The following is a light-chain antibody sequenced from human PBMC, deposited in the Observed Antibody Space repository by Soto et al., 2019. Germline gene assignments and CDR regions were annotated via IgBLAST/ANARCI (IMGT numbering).Light chain of an antibody. V-gene: IGKV1-5*01. J-gene: IGKJ5*01. CDR3: QQLNHYPLT. CDR1: QTISNW. CDR2: GVS. Sequence: IQMTQPPSTLSASVGDRVTITCRASQTISNWLAWYQQKPGKANKLLIYGVSTLQNGVPSRFSGAGSGTEFTLTITSLQPEESATYYCQQLNHYPLTFGQGTRLEIK.